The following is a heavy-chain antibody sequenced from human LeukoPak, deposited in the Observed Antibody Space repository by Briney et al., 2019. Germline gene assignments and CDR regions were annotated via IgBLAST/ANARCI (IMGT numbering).Heavy chain of an antibody. CDR2: SSGSGGST. CDR3: AKDSIRKSQLPLPLDY. Sequence: GGSLRLSCAVSGFTFSSNGMSWVRQAPGKGLEWVSGSSGSGGSTYYADSVKGRFTISRDNSKNTLYLQMNSLRAADTAVYYCAKDSIRKSQLPLPLDYWGQGTLVTVSS. J-gene: IGHJ4*02. D-gene: IGHD2-2*01. CDR1: GFTFSSNG. V-gene: IGHV3-23*01.